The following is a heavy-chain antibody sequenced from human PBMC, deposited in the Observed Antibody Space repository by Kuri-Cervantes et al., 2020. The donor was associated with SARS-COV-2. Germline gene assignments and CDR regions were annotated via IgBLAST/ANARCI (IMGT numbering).Heavy chain of an antibody. Sequence: ASVKVSCKVSGYTLSELSMHWARQAPGKGLEWMGWMNPNSGNTGYAQKFQGRVTMTRNTSISTAYMELSSLRSEDTAVYYCARDYYMDVWGKGTTVTVSS. CDR1: GYTLSELS. CDR3: ARDYYMDV. V-gene: IGHV1-8*01. J-gene: IGHJ6*03. CDR2: MNPNSGNT.